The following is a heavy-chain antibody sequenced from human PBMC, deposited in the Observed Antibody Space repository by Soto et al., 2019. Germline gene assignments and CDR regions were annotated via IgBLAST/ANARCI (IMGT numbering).Heavy chain of an antibody. CDR2: IYDRVTT. V-gene: IGHV4-4*02. Sequence: QVQLQESGPGLVKPSGTLSLTCAVSGGSISSNEGWSWVREPPGQWLEWIGEIYDRVTTNYNPSLKSRVPISIAKYKKQFSLDLTSVTAADTAVYYCARAVPFCLGPWGQGTLVTVPS. D-gene: IGHD3-16*01. J-gene: IGHJ5*02. CDR1: GGSISSNEG. CDR3: ARAVPFCLGP.